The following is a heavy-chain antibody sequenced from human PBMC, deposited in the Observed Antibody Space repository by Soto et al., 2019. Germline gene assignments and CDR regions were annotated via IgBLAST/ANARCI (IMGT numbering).Heavy chain of an antibody. V-gene: IGHV3-15*07. CDR1: GFTFSNAW. CDR2: IKSKTDDGAT. Sequence: GGSLRLSCAASGFTFSNAWMNWVRQAPGKGLEWVGRIKSKTDDGATDYAAPVKGRFTISRDDSKNTLYLQMNSLKTEDTAVYYCTTDRHVLLWFGELLPHYWGQGTLVTVSS. J-gene: IGHJ4*02. CDR3: TTDRHVLLWFGELLPHY. D-gene: IGHD3-10*01.